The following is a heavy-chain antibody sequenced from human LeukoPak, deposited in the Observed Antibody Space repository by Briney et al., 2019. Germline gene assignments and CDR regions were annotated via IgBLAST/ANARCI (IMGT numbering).Heavy chain of an antibody. Sequence: PGGSLRLSCEGSAFIFSGHWMHWVRQAPGKGLVWVSRINEDGSTTNYADSVKGRSTIFRDNAKNTLYLQMNSLRAEDTAVYYCVRDLGGRSGHWGQGTLVTVSS. D-gene: IGHD1-26*01. V-gene: IGHV3-74*01. CDR3: VRDLGGRSGH. CDR1: AFIFSGHW. J-gene: IGHJ4*02. CDR2: INEDGSTT.